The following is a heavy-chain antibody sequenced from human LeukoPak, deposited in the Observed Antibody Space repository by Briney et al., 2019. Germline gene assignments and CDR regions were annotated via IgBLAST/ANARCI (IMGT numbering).Heavy chain of an antibody. CDR3: ARRAGEYSRPYDY. CDR1: GFTVSSNS. J-gene: IGHJ4*02. D-gene: IGHD2-15*01. Sequence: GGSLRLSCTVSGFTVSSNSMSWVRQAPGKGLEWVSFIYSGGKTPSSDSSKGGFTISRDNSKNNPYLQMSSLRAEDTAIYYCARRAGEYSRPYDYWGQGTLVTVSS. CDR2: IYSGGKT. V-gene: IGHV3-53*01.